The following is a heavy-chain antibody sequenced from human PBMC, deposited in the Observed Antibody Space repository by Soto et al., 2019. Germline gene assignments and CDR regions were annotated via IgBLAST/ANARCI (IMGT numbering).Heavy chain of an antibody. CDR3: ARQRIEAAFDAFDI. V-gene: IGHV5-51*01. CDR1: GYSFTTYR. CDR2: IYPGDYET. Sequence: EVQLVQSGAEVKKPGESLKISCKGSGYSFTTYRIGWVRQMPGKGLEWMGIIYPGDYETRYSPSFQGQVTISADKSTAASYRQWGGLKASNTSMYYCARQRIEAAFDAFDIWGQGTMVTVAS. D-gene: IGHD6-13*01. J-gene: IGHJ3*02.